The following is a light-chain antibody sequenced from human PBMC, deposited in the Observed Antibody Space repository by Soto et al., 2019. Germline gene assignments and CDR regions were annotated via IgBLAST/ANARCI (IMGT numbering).Light chain of an antibody. Sequence: QSVLTQSSSASASLGSWVKLTCTLRSGHSSYIIAWHQQQPGKAPRYLMKLEGSGSYNKGSGVPDRFSGSSSGADRYLTISNLQFEDEADYYCETWDSNTLVFGGGTKLTVL. CDR1: SGHSSYI. J-gene: IGLJ2*01. CDR3: ETWDSNTLV. V-gene: IGLV4-60*02. CDR2: LEGSGSY.